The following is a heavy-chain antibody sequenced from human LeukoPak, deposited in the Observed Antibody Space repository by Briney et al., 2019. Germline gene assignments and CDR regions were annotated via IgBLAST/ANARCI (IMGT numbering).Heavy chain of an antibody. V-gene: IGHV3-33*06. Sequence: PGRSLRLSCAASGFTFSSYGMHWVRQAPGKGLEWVAAIWYDGSNKYYADSVKGRFTISRDNSKNTLYLQMNSLRAEDTAVYYCAKDLYYGSGSYSYYYYMDVWGKGTTVTVSS. CDR3: AKDLYYGSGSYSYYYYMDV. J-gene: IGHJ6*03. CDR1: GFTFSSYG. D-gene: IGHD3-10*01. CDR2: IWYDGSNK.